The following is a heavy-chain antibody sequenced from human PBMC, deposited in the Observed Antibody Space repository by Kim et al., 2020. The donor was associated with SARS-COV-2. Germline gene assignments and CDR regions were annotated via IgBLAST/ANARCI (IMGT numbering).Heavy chain of an antibody. CDR1: GGSFSGYY. CDR2: INHSGST. V-gene: IGHV4-34*01. Sequence: SETLSLTCAVYGGSFSGYYWSWIRQPPGKGLEWIGEINHSGSTNYNPSLKSRVTISVDTSKNQFSLKLSSVTAADTAVYYCARPIAAAGSPFDYWGQGTLVTVSS. J-gene: IGHJ4*02. D-gene: IGHD6-13*01. CDR3: ARPIAAAGSPFDY.